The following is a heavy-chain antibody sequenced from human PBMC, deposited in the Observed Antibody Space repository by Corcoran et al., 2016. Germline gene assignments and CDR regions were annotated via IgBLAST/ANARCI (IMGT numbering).Heavy chain of an antibody. V-gene: IGHV1-69*06. CDR3: ETRERDQRNYYYYGMDV. J-gene: IGHJ6*02. CDR1: GGTFSSYA. Sequence: QVQLVQSGDEVKKPGSSVKVSCKASGGTFSSYAISWVRQAPGQGLEWMGGIIPIFGTASYTQKFQGRVKITADKSTSTAYMELSSLRSEEPAVYYCETRERDQRNYYYYGMDVWGQGTTVTVSS. CDR2: IIPIFGTA.